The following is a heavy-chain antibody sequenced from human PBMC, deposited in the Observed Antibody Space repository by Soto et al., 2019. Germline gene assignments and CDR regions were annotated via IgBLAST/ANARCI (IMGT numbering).Heavy chain of an antibody. CDR3: GRVEENYVFWGDSAKY. V-gene: IGHV3-21*01. CDR2: ISSSSSYI. Sequence: PGGSLRLSCAASGFTFSSYSMNWVRQAPGKGLEWVSSISSSSSYIYYADSVKGRFTISRDNAKNSLYLQMNSLRAEDTAVYYFGRVEENYVFWGDSAKYWGRGPRAT. D-gene: IGHD3-3*01. CDR1: GFTFSSYS. J-gene: IGHJ4*02.